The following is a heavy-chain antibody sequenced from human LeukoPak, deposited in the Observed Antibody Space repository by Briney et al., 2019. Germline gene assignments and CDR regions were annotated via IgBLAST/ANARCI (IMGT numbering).Heavy chain of an antibody. V-gene: IGHV4-61*02. CDR2: ISSSGST. CDR3: ARSPRRPHFYSSGSYYYYFDY. D-gene: IGHD3-10*01. Sequence: LSETLSLTCTVSGGSISSGSYYWSWIRQPAGKGLECIGRISSSGSTNYNPSLKSRVTMSVDTSKNQFFLKLSSVTAADTAVYYCARSPRRPHFYSSGSYYYYFDYWGQGTLVTVSS. CDR1: GGSISSGSYY. J-gene: IGHJ4*02.